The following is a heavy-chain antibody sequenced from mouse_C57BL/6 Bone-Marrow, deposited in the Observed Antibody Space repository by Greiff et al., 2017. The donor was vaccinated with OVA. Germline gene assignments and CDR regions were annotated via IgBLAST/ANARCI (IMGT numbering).Heavy chain of an antibody. V-gene: IGHV14-4*01. J-gene: IGHJ3*01. CDR1: GFTINDDY. Sequence: VQLQQSGAELVRPGASVKLSCTASGFTINDDYMHWVKQRPEQGLEWIGWFDPDNGDTEYAAKFQGKATITADKSSNTVYLQLSSLTSEYTAVYDCTTYDDYEGPGFDDWGQGTLVTVSA. CDR2: FDPDNGDT. CDR3: TTYDDYEGPGFDD. D-gene: IGHD2-4*01.